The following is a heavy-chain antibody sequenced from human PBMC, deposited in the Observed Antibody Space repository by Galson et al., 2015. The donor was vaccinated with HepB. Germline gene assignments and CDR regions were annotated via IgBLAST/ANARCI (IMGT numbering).Heavy chain of an antibody. CDR3: ARQHRYSSSSPGHFDY. J-gene: IGHJ4*02. Sequence: QSGAEVKKPGESLKISCKGSGYSFTSYWIGWVRQMPGKGLEWMGIIYPGDSDTRYSPSFQGQVTISADKSISTAYLQWSSLKASDTAMYYCARQHRYSSSSPGHFDYWGQGTLVTVSS. CDR2: IYPGDSDT. D-gene: IGHD6-6*01. V-gene: IGHV5-51*01. CDR1: GYSFTSYW.